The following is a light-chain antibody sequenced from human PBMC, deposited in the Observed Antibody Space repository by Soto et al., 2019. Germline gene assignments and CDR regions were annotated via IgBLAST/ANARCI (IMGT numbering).Light chain of an antibody. CDR2: DDS. CDR1: SSDVGRYKS. J-gene: IGLJ1*01. V-gene: IGLV2-14*03. Sequence: QSALTQPASVSGSPGQSIAISCTGTSSDVGRYKSVAWYQQHPGKAPKLMVYDDSDRPLGVSDRFSGAKSGNTASLTISGLHAEDEADYYCSSYTSTSTRVFGAGTKVTVL. CDR3: SSYTSTSTRV.